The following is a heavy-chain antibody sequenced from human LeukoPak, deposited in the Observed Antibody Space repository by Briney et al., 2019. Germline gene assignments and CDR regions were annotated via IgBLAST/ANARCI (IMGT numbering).Heavy chain of an antibody. J-gene: IGHJ4*02. Sequence: GGSLRLSCAASGFTFSSRDMNWVRQAPGKGLEWVSSISSSSSYIYYANSVKGRFTISRDNAKNSLYLQMNSLRGEDTAIYYCARDRGVASTGTSLDYGGQGTLVTVSS. D-gene: IGHD6-13*01. V-gene: IGHV3-21*01. CDR3: ARDRGVASTGTSLDY. CDR1: GFTFSSRD. CDR2: ISSSSSYI.